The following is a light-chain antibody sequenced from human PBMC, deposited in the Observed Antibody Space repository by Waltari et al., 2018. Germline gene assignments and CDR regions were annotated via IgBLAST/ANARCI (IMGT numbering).Light chain of an antibody. CDR3: QQRSQWPPVT. Sequence: EIVLTQSPATLSFSPGERANLPCRASKSVNTYLAWSQQKPGQAPRLIIYDASNRATGIPARFSGSGSGTDFTLTISSLEPEDFAIYYCQQRSQWPPVTFGPGTKVNIK. V-gene: IGKV3-11*01. CDR1: KSVNTY. J-gene: IGKJ3*01. CDR2: DAS.